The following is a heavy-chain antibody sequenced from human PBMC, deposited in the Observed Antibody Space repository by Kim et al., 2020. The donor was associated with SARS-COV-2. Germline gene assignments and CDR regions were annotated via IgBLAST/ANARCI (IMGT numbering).Heavy chain of an antibody. V-gene: IGHV3-9*01. J-gene: IGHJ4*02. CDR1: GFTFGDYA. CDR2: ISWNSGSI. Sequence: GGSLRLSCAASGFTFGDYAMHWVRQAPGKGLEWVSGISWNSGSIGYADSVKGRFTISRDNAKNSLYLQMNSLRAEDTALYYCAKGQPKFYGGATDYWGQGTLVTVSS. CDR3: AKGQPKFYGGATDY. D-gene: IGHD1-26*01.